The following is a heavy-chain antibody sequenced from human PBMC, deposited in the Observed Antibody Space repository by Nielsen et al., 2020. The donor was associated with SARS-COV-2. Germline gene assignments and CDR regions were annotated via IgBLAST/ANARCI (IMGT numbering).Heavy chain of an antibody. CDR2: ISAYNGNT. Sequence: ASVTVSCQASGYTFTSYGFSWVRQAPGQGLEWMGWISAYNGNTKYSQKFQGRVTITRDTSASTAYMELSSLRSEDTAVYYCARVRLGMDVWGQGTTVTVSS. V-gene: IGHV1-18*01. J-gene: IGHJ6*02. CDR1: GYTFTSYG. CDR3: ARVRLGMDV.